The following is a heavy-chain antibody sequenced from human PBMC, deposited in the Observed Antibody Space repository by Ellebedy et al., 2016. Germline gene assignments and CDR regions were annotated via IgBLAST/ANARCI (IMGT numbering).Heavy chain of an antibody. V-gene: IGHV3-33*03. CDR1: GFTFSNYA. Sequence: GGSLRLXXAASGFTFSNYAMSWVRQAPGKGLEWVAVIWNDGSYKYYGDSVKGRFTISRDNSNNTLYLQMNSLRVEDTAVYYCAKDRLGATLGFDYWGQGALVTVSS. J-gene: IGHJ4*02. D-gene: IGHD1-26*01. CDR2: IWNDGSYK. CDR3: AKDRLGATLGFDY.